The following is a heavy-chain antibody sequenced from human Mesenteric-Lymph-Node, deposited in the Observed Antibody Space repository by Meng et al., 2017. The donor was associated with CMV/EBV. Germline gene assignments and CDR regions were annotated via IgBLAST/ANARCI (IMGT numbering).Heavy chain of an antibody. CDR1: GFTSGSYW. V-gene: IGHV3-7*01. CDR2: IKQDGSEK. J-gene: IGHJ6*02. Sequence: GESLKISCAASGFTSGSYWMSWVRQAPGKGLEWVANIKQDGSEKYYVDSVKGRFTISRDNAKNALYLQMNSLSAEDTAVYYCARDVTIHIRGHNYYYGMDVWGQGTTVTVSS. CDR3: ARDVTIHIRGHNYYYGMDV. D-gene: IGHD1-26*01.